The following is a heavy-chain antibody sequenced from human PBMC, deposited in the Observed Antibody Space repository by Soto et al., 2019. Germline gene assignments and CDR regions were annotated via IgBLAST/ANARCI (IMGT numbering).Heavy chain of an antibody. D-gene: IGHD2-2*01. CDR2: IIPILGTA. CDR1: GGTFSSYA. CDR3: ARHVPAAGYYYGMDV. Sequence: QVQLVQSGAEVKKPGSSVKVSCKASGGTFSSYAISWVRQAPGQVLEWMGGIIPILGTATYAQKFQGRVTITADESTSTAYMELSSLRSEDTAVYYCARHVPAAGYYYGMDVWGQGTTVTVSS. J-gene: IGHJ6*02. V-gene: IGHV1-69*11.